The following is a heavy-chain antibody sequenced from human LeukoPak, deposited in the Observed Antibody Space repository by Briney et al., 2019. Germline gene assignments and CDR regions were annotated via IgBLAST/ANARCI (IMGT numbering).Heavy chain of an antibody. D-gene: IGHD3-22*01. CDR1: GFTFDDYA. CDR3: AKAQGVIIYDSSGYYSVSYFDY. J-gene: IGHJ4*02. CDR2: ISWNSGSI. V-gene: IGHV3-9*01. Sequence: GGSLRLSCAASGFTFDDYAMHWVRQAPGKGLEWVSGISWNSGSIGYADSVKGRFTISRDNAKNSLYLQMNSLRAGDTALYYCAKAQGVIIYDSSGYYSVSYFDYWGQGTLVTVSS.